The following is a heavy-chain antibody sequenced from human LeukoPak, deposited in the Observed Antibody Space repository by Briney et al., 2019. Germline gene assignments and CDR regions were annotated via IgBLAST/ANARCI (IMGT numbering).Heavy chain of an antibody. J-gene: IGHJ6*02. Sequence: ASVKVSCKASGYTFTSYYMHWVRQAPGQGLEWMGIINPGGGSTTYAQKFQGRVTMTRDTSTSTVYMELSSLRSEDTAVYYCARTFCSSTSCYVYYGMDVWGQGTTVTVSS. CDR2: INPGGGST. CDR3: ARTFCSSTSCYVYYGMDV. V-gene: IGHV1-46*01. D-gene: IGHD2-2*01. CDR1: GYTFTSYY.